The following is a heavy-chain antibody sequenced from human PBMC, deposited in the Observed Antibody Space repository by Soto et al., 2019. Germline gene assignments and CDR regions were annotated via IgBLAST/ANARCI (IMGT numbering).Heavy chain of an antibody. CDR2: ISYDGSNK. CDR1: GFTFSSYA. J-gene: IGHJ6*02. Sequence: GGSLRLSCAASGFTFSSYAMHWVRQAPGKGLEWVAVISYDGSNKYYADSVKGRFTISRDNSKNTLYLQMNSLRAEDTAEYYCASASPFIEGGMDVWGQGTTVTVSS. CDR3: ASASPFIEGGMDV. D-gene: IGHD3-16*02. V-gene: IGHV3-30-3*01.